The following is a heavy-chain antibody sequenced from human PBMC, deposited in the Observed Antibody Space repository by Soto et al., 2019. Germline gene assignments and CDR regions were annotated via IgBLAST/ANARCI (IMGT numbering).Heavy chain of an antibody. V-gene: IGHV1-69*06. D-gene: IGHD6-6*01. CDR3: ARDYLRTTSSGFHYGSDV. Sequence: QVRLVQSGAEVKKPGSSVKVSCKASGGTFKNDVISWVRQAPGQGLEWMGGIFPSIGTTIYAQNFQGSVTIPAITSTTTAFMELTRLKSADTALYSCARDYLRTTSSGFHYGSDVWGQGTTVTVSS. CDR1: GGTFKNDV. J-gene: IGHJ6*02. CDR2: IFPSIGTT.